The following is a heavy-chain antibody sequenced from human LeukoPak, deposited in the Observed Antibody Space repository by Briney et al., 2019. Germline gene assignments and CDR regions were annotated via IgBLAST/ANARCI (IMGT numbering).Heavy chain of an antibody. Sequence: GGSLRLSCAASGFTFSSYGMHWVRQAPGKGLEWVAFIRLDGSNKYYADSVKGRFTISRDNSKNTLYLQMNSLRGDDTAVYYCAKLHFDYWGQGTLVTVSS. CDR3: AKLHFDY. CDR2: IRLDGSNK. CDR1: GFTFSSYG. V-gene: IGHV3-30*02. J-gene: IGHJ4*02.